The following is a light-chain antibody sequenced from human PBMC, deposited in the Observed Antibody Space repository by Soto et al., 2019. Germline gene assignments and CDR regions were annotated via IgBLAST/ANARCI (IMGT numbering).Light chain of an antibody. CDR3: CSYAGSSTPYV. J-gene: IGLJ1*01. Sequence: QSVLTQPASVSGSPGQSITISCSGTISDVGSYNLVSWYQQHPGKAPKLMIYEGSKRPSGVSNRFSGSKSGNTASLTISGLQAEDEADYYCCSYAGSSTPYVFGTGTKLTVL. CDR1: ISDVGSYNL. V-gene: IGLV2-23*01. CDR2: EGS.